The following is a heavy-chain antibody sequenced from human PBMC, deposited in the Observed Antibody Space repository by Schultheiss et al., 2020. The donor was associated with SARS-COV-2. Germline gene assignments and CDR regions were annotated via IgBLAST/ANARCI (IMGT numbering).Heavy chain of an antibody. V-gene: IGHV4-31*02. CDR2: IYYSGST. D-gene: IGHD3-22*01. J-gene: IGHJ6*02. CDR3: ARDAYDSSGYYRAYGMDV. Sequence: SWVRQAPGKGLEWIGYIYYSGSTYYNPSLKSRVTISVDTSKNQFSLKLSSVTAADTAVYYCARDAYDSSGYYRAYGMDVWGQGTTVTVSS.